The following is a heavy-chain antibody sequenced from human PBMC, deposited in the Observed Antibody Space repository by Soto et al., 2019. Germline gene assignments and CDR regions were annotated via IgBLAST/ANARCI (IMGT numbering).Heavy chain of an antibody. Sequence: QVQLQESGPGLVKPSQTLSLTCTVSDGSISSGGYYWSWIRQHPGKGLEWIGYIYYSGSTYYNPSLNSRVTISVDTSENQFSLKLSSVTAADTAVYYCAREAQWQLSRFDPWGQGTLVTVSS. V-gene: IGHV4-31*02. CDR2: IYYSGST. J-gene: IGHJ5*02. CDR1: DGSISSGGYY. D-gene: IGHD1-26*01. CDR3: AREAQWQLSRFDP.